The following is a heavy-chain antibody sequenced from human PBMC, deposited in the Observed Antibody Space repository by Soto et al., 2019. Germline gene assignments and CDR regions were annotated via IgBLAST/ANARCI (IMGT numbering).Heavy chain of an antibody. CDR2: ISYDGSNK. V-gene: IGHV3-30*18. J-gene: IGHJ6*02. D-gene: IGHD3-10*01. Sequence: QVQLVESGGGVVQPGRSLRLSCAASGFTFGSYGMHWVRQAPGKGLEWVAVISYDGSNKYYADSVKGRFTISRDNSKNTLYLQMNSLRAEDTAVYYCAKIYGSGSYTYYYYGMDVWGQGTTVTVSS. CDR1: GFTFGSYG. CDR3: AKIYGSGSYTYYYYGMDV.